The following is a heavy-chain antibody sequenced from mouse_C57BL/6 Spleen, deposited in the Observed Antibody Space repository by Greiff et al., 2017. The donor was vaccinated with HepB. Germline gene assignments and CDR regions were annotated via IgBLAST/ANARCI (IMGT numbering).Heavy chain of an antibody. Sequence: QVHVKQPGAELVKPGASVKMSCKASGYTFTSYWITWVKQRPGQGLEWIGDIYPGSGSTNYNEKFKSKATLTVDTSSSTAYMQLSSLTSEDSAVYYCANWDRAYWGQGTLVTVSA. V-gene: IGHV1-55*01. J-gene: IGHJ3*01. CDR3: ANWDRAY. D-gene: IGHD4-1*01. CDR2: IYPGSGST. CDR1: GYTFTSYW.